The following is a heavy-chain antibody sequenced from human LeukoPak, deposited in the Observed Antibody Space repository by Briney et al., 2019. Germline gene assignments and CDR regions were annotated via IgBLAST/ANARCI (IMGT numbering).Heavy chain of an antibody. CDR3: ARSYCGGDCYPHSFDY. D-gene: IGHD2-21*02. J-gene: IGHJ4*02. V-gene: IGHV1-2*02. CDR2: PNSGGT. Sequence: PNSGGTNFAQKFQGRVTMTRDTSISTAYMELSRLRSDDTAVYYCARSYCGGDCYPHSFDYWGQGTLVTVSS.